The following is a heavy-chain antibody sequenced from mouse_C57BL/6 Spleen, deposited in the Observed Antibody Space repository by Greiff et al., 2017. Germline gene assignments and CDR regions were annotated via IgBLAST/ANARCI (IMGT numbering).Heavy chain of an antibody. J-gene: IGHJ4*01. CDR1: GFSLTSYG. CDR2: IWRGGST. CDR3: AKEGGYDELSGYAMDD. V-gene: IGHV2-5*01. Sequence: QVQLQQSGPGLVQPSQSLSITCTVSGFSLTSYGVHWVRQSPGKGLEWLGVIWRGGSTDYNAAFMSRLSITKDNSKSQVFFKMNSLQADDTAIYYCAKEGGYDELSGYAMDDWGQGTSVTVSS. D-gene: IGHD2-2*01.